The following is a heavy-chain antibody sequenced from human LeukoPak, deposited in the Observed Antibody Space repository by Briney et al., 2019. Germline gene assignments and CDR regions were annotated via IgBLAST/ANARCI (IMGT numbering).Heavy chain of an antibody. CDR2: INSDGSST. CDR3: ARAANWNDPTSFDY. Sequence: GGSLRLSCAASGFTFSSYWMHWVRQAPGKGLVWVSRINSDGSSTSYADSVKGRFTISRDNARNTLYLQMNTLRAEDAAVYYCARAANWNDPTSFDYWGQGTLVTVSS. CDR1: GFTFSSYW. J-gene: IGHJ4*02. D-gene: IGHD1-1*01. V-gene: IGHV3-74*01.